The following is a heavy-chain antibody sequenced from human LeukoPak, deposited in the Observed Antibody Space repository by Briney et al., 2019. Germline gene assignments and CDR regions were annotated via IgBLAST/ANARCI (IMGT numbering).Heavy chain of an antibody. CDR1: GGSISSYY. V-gene: IGHV4-59*08. Sequence: SETLSLTCTISGGSISSYYWSWIRQPPGKGLEWIGYIYYSGSTNYNPSLKSRVTISVDTSKNQFSLKLSSVTAADTAVYYCARQSIEYDYYYGMDVWGQGTTVTVSS. D-gene: IGHD6-6*01. J-gene: IGHJ6*02. CDR2: IYYSGST. CDR3: ARQSIEYDYYYGMDV.